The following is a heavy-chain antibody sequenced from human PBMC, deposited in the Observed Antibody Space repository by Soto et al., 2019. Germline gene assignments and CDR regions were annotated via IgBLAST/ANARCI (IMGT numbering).Heavy chain of an antibody. Sequence: ASVKVSCKASGYTFTSYAMHWVRQAPGQRLEWMGWINAGNGNTKYSQKFQGRVTITRDTSASTAYMELSSLRSEDTALYFCVRDLGRYFDWSLDLDYWGQGTLVTVSS. D-gene: IGHD3-9*01. V-gene: IGHV1-3*01. J-gene: IGHJ4*02. CDR2: INAGNGNT. CDR3: VRDLGRYFDWSLDLDY. CDR1: GYTFTSYA.